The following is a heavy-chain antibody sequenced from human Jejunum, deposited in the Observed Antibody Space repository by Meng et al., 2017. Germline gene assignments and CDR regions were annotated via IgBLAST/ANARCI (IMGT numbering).Heavy chain of an antibody. Sequence: GESLKISCAASGFTFGHFEMNWVRQAPGQGLEWLSYISSSGSATYYADSVKGRFTISRDNAKSSLFLQMNSLRDNDTAVYYCARDRELRGFSGNDLGGDAFDIWGQGTRVTVSS. D-gene: IGHD5-12*01. CDR3: ARDRELRGFSGNDLGGDAFDI. V-gene: IGHV3-48*03. CDR2: ISSSGSAT. CDR1: GFTFGHFE. J-gene: IGHJ3*02.